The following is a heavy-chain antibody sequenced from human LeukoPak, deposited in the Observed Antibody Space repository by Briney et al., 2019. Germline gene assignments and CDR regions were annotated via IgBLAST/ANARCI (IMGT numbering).Heavy chain of an antibody. CDR2: ISYDGSNR. Sequence: PGGSLRLSCAASGFTFSSYGMHWVRQAPGKGLEWVAVISYDGSNRYYADSVKGRFTISRDTSKNTLYLQMNSLRAEDTAVYYCAKSGLLWFGGNYYYMDVWGKGTTVTISS. V-gene: IGHV3-30*18. J-gene: IGHJ6*03. CDR1: GFTFSSYG. D-gene: IGHD3-10*01. CDR3: AKSGLLWFGGNYYYMDV.